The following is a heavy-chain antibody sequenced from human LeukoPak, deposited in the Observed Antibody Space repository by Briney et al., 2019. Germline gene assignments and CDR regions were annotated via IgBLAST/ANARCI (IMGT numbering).Heavy chain of an antibody. D-gene: IGHD6-13*01. CDR1: GFTFSSYA. J-gene: IGHJ4*02. CDR3: AKVKGAAGTGGYFDY. Sequence: GGSLRLSCAASGFTFSSYAMHWVRQAPGKGLEWVAVISYDGSNKYYADSVKGRFTISRDNSKNTLYLQMNSLRAEDTALYYCAKVKGAAGTGGYFDYWGQGTLVTVSS. V-gene: IGHV3-30-3*01. CDR2: ISYDGSNK.